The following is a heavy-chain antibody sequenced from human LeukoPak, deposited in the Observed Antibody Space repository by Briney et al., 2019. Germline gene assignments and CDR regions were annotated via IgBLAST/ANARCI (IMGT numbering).Heavy chain of an antibody. CDR3: ARAIKGAQGYGMDV. CDR2: ISGSSSYI. CDR1: GFTFSNYS. D-gene: IGHD1-26*01. J-gene: IGHJ6*02. V-gene: IGHV3-21*01. Sequence: PGGSLRLSCAASGFTFSNYSMNWVRRAPGKGLEWVSSISGSSSYIYYADSVKGRFTISRDNAKNSLYLQMNSLRAEDTAVYYCARAIKGAQGYGMDVWGQGTTVTVSS.